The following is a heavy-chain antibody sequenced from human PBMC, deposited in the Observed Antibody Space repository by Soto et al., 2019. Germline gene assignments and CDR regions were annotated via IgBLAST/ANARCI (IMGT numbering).Heavy chain of an antibody. D-gene: IGHD4-17*01. Sequence: GGSLRLSCEASGFLFSTSTLSWVRRAPGKGLEWVAEISSRGTDIYYADSVKGRFTISRDNSKNTLYLLLDRVKSDDTAVYFCATLGRADYPPLVAWGQGTLVTVSS. CDR1: GFLFSTST. CDR3: ATLGRADYPPLVA. CDR2: ISSRGTDI. J-gene: IGHJ5*02. V-gene: IGHV3-30*14.